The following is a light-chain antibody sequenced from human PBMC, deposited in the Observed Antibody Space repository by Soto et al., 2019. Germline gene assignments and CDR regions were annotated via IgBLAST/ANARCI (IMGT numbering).Light chain of an antibody. V-gene: IGLV1-47*02. J-gene: IGLJ3*02. CDR1: SSNVGFNA. CDR3: AAWDDSLRGVV. Sequence: QSVLTQPPSASGAPGQRVTLSCIGGSSNVGFNAVNWYQQLPGAAPKLLIHGNSQRPSGLPDRFSGSKSGTSASLAIIGLRAEDEAHYYCAAWDDSLRGVVFGGGTQLTVL. CDR2: GNS.